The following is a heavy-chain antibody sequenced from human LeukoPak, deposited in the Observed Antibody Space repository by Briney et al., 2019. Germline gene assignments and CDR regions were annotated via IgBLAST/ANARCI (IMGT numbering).Heavy chain of an antibody. CDR3: AKHSSSWYPLDVFDI. V-gene: IGHV3-48*01. CDR1: GFTFSGYN. J-gene: IGHJ3*02. D-gene: IGHD6-13*01. Sequence: GGSLRLSCAASGFTFSGYNMNWVRQAPGKGLEWVSYISSSSGTIYYADSVKGRFTISRDNSKNTLYLQMNSLGAEDTAVYYCAKHSSSWYPLDVFDIWGQGTMVTVSS. CDR2: ISSSSGTI.